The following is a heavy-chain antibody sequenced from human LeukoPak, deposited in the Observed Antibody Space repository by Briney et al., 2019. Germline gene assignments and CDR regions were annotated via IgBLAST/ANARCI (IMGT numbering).Heavy chain of an antibody. CDR1: GGFISSYY. J-gene: IGHJ4*02. V-gene: IGHV4-59*01. CDR3: ARSRYDILTGLLGHFDY. D-gene: IGHD3-9*01. Sequence: SSETLSLTCTVSGGFISSYYWSWIRQPPGKGLEWIGYSYYSGSTNYNPSLKSRVTMSVDTSKNQFSLKLSSLTAADTAVYYCARSRYDILTGLLGHFDYWGQGTLVTVSS. CDR2: SYYSGST.